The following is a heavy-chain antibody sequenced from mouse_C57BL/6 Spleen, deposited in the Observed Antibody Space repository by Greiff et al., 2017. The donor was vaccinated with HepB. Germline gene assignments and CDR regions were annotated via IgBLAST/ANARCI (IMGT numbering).Heavy chain of an antibody. J-gene: IGHJ4*01. CDR1: GYTFTSYW. CDR3: ARGYYSNYRYYYAMDY. CDR2: IDPSDSET. D-gene: IGHD2-5*01. Sequence: VQLQQPGAELVRPGSSVKLSCKASGYTFTSYWMHWVKQRPIQGLEWIGNIDPSDSETHYNQKFKDKATLTVDKSSSTAYMQLSSLTSEDSAVYYCARGYYSNYRYYYAMDYWGQGTSVTVSS. V-gene: IGHV1-52*01.